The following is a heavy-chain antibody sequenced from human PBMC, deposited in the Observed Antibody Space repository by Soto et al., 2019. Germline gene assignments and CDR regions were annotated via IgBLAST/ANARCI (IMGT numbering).Heavy chain of an antibody. Sequence: GVARRLACAASVCTLSGYARGCVRQAPGGGLEWVAAISGSGGGTYYADSLKGRFTISRDNSKNTLYLQMNSLRAEDTAVSYCAKDQSIVVVVATYYFDYWCQGT. CDR1: VCTLSGYA. J-gene: IGHJ4*02. D-gene: IGHD2-15*01. V-gene: IGHV3-23*01. CDR3: AKDQSIVVVVATYYFDY. CDR2: ISGSGGGT.